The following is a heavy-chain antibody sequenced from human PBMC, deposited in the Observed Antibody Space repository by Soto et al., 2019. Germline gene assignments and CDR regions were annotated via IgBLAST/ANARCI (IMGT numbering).Heavy chain of an antibody. CDR2: ISSRGSTI. V-gene: IGHV3-48*03. CDR3: AKATYGYAYVDY. Sequence: PGGSLRLSCAASCFTFSSYEINWVRQAPGKGLEWVSYISSRGSTIYYADSVNGRFTISRDNTKNSLYLQMNSLRAEDTAVYHCAKATYGYAYVDYWCRGTQVPGSS. CDR1: CFTFSSYE. D-gene: IGHD3-16*01. J-gene: IGHJ4*02.